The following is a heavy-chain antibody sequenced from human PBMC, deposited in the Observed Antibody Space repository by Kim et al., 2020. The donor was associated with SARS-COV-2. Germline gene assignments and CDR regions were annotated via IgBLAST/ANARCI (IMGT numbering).Heavy chain of an antibody. D-gene: IGHD6-13*01. CDR1: GFTFSDYA. CDR2: ISYDGSEK. J-gene: IGHJ4*02. Sequence: GGSLRLSCAASGFTFSDYALHWVRQAPGKGLEWVAVISYDGSEKYYVDSAKGRFTISRDNTKNTVSLQMSSLRAEDTAMYYCVKDRGNSWNYFDYWGQGTMVTVSS. CDR3: VKDRGNSWNYFDY. V-gene: IGHV3-30*18.